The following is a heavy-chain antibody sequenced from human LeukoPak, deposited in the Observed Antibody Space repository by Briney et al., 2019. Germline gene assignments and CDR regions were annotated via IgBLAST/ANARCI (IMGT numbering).Heavy chain of an antibody. J-gene: IGHJ4*02. CDR1: GYTFTSYG. Sequence: ASVKVSCKASGYTFTSYGVSWVRQAPGQGLEWMGWISAYNGNTNYAQRLQGRVTMTTDTSTSTAYMELRSLRSDDTAVYYRAREAYYDFWSDYSYFDYWGQGTLVTVSS. D-gene: IGHD3-3*01. CDR3: AREAYYDFWSDYSYFDY. CDR2: ISAYNGNT. V-gene: IGHV1-18*01.